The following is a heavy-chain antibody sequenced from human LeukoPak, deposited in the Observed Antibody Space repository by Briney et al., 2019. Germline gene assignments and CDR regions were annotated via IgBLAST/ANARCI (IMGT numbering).Heavy chain of an antibody. D-gene: IGHD1-7*01. CDR1: GGSISSGSYY. V-gene: IGHV4-61*02. J-gene: IGHJ5*02. Sequence: SETLSLTCTVSGGSISSGSYYWSWIRQPAGKGLEWIGRIYTSGSTNYNPSLKSRVTISVDTSKNQFSLKLSSVTAADTAVYYCARDNWNYDMYGWFDPWGQGTLVTVSS. CDR2: IYTSGST. CDR3: ARDNWNYDMYGWFDP.